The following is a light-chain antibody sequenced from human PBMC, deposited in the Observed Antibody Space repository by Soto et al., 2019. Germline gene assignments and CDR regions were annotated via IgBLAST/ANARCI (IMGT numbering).Light chain of an antibody. V-gene: IGKV1-5*03. CDR1: QSISTW. CDR3: LQYNTLART. CDR2: KAS. J-gene: IGKJ1*01. Sequence: DIQMTQSPSTLSASVGDRVTITCRASQSISTWLAWYQQKPGKTPKVLIYKASTLASGVPTRFSGSGSGTEFTLTISSLQPDDFAIYYWLQYNTLARTFGQGTRVEIK.